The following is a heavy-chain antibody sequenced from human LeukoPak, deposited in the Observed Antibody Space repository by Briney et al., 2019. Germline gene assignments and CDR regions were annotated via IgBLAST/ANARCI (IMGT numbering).Heavy chain of an antibody. V-gene: IGHV3-23*01. D-gene: IGHD1/OR15-1a*01. CDR1: GLRVSSNA. J-gene: IGHJ5*02. CDR2: FTGSGGTT. CDR3: AAGGGNTFDP. Sequence: GGSLRLSCGASGLRVSSNAMSWVRQAPGKGLEWVSSFTGSGGTTQYADSVKGRFTISRDDSKNTLYLQVNSLRGDDTAVYYCAAGGGNTFDPWGQGTLVTVSS.